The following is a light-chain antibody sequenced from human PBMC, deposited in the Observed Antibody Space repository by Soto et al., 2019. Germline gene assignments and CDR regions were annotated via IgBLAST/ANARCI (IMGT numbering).Light chain of an antibody. J-gene: IGLJ3*02. V-gene: IGLV8-61*01. Sequence: QTVVTQEPSFSVSPGGTVTLTCGLSSGSVSTSYYPSWPQQTPGQAPRTLIYNTDTRSSGVPDRFSGSILGNKAALTITGAQADAEYEYYCILYIGSVFWVFAGGNKLTV. CDR3: ILYIGSVFWV. CDR2: NTD. CDR1: SGSVSTSYY.